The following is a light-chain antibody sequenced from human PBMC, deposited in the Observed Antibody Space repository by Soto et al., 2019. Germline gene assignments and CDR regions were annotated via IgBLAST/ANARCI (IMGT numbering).Light chain of an antibody. Sequence: QTVVTQPPSASGTPGQRVTISCSGSSSNIGSNTVNWYQQLPGTAPKLLIYSNNQRPSGVTDRFSGSKSGTSASLAISGLQSEDEADYYCAAWDDSLNGVVFGGGTPLTVL. V-gene: IGLV1-44*01. J-gene: IGLJ2*01. CDR2: SNN. CDR3: AAWDDSLNGVV. CDR1: SSNIGSNT.